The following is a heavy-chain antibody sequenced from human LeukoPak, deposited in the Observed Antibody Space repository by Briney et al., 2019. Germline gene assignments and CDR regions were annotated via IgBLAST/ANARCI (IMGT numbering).Heavy chain of an antibody. CDR2: IYHSGST. V-gene: IGHV4-30-2*05. Sequence: SQTLSLTCAVSGGSISSGGYSWSWIRQPPGKGLEWIGYIYHSGSTYYNPSLKSRVTISVDTSKNQFSLKLSSVTAADTAVYYCAREETTQASDYWGQGTLVTVSS. CDR3: AREETTQASDY. J-gene: IGHJ4*02. D-gene: IGHD4-17*01. CDR1: GGSISSGGYS.